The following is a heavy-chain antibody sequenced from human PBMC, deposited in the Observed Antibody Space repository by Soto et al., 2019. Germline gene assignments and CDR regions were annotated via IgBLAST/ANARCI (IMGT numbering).Heavy chain of an antibody. J-gene: IGHJ5*02. CDR3: ARGPEDWFDP. Sequence: ENLSVTYTVSGGSISSYYWSWIRQPPGKGLEWIGYIYYSGSTNYNPSLKSRVTISVDTSKNQFSLKLSSVTAADTAVYYCARGPEDWFDPWGQGTLVTVS. V-gene: IGHV4-59*01. CDR2: IYYSGST. CDR1: GGSISSYY.